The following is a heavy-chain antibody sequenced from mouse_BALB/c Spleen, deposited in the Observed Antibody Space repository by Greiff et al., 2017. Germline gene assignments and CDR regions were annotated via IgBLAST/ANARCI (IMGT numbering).Heavy chain of an antibody. CDR2: INPGSGGT. CDR1: GYAFTNYL. V-gene: IGHV1-54*01. CDR3: ARRENYDYWFAY. D-gene: IGHD2-4*01. Sequence: VQLQQSGAELVRPGTSVKVSCKASGYAFTNYLIEWVKQRPGQGLEWIGVINPGSGGTNYNEKFKGKATLTADKSSSTAYMQLSSLTSDDSAVYFCARRENYDYWFAYWGQGTLVTVSA. J-gene: IGHJ3*01.